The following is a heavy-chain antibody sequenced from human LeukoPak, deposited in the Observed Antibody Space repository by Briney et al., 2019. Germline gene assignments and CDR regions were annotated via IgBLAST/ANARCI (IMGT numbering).Heavy chain of an antibody. CDR3: ARYKAAQYYFDY. CDR2: ISYDGRQK. J-gene: IGHJ4*02. CDR1: GFTFSEYA. Sequence: GGSLRLSCAASGFTFSEYAMHWVRQAPGKGLEWVAVISYDGRQKYYGDSVKGRFTISRDNSKNTLYLQMNSLRAEDTAVYYCARYKAAQYYFDYWGQGTLVTVSS. D-gene: IGHD6-13*01. V-gene: IGHV3-30-3*01.